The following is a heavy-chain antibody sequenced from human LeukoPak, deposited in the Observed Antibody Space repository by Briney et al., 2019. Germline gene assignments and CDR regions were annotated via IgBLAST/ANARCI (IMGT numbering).Heavy chain of an antibody. Sequence: GGSLRLSCAASGFTFSSYSMNWVRQAPGKGLEWDSSISSSSSYIYYADSVKGRFTITRDNAKNSLYLQVNSLRAEDTAVYYCARARAAARFDYWGQGTLVTVSS. CDR3: ARARAAARFDY. D-gene: IGHD6-6*01. CDR2: ISSSSSYI. J-gene: IGHJ4*02. V-gene: IGHV3-21*01. CDR1: GFTFSSYS.